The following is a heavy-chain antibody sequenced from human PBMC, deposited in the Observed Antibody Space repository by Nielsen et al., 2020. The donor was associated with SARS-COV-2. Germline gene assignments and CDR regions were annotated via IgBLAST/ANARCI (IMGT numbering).Heavy chain of an antibody. CDR1: GGSISSYY. V-gene: IGHV4-59*06. J-gene: IGHJ4*02. Sequence: SETLSLTCTVSGGSISSYYWSWIRQPPGKGLEWIGYIYYSGSTYYNPSLKSRVTISVDTSKNQFSLKLSSVTAADTAVYYCASMEMATKNLVDWGQGTLVTVSS. CDR3: ASMEMATKNLVD. D-gene: IGHD5-24*01. CDR2: IYYSGST.